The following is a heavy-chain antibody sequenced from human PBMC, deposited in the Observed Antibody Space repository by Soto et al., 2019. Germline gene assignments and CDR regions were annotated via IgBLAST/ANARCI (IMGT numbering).Heavy chain of an antibody. D-gene: IGHD7-27*01. CDR1: GGSISSGGYY. J-gene: IGHJ4*02. Sequence: QVQLQESGPGLVKPSQTLSLTCTVSGGSISSGGYYWSWIRQTPGRGLEWIGYIYFSGNTYYNPSLKSRVTISIDTSKSQFSLKLSCVTAADTAVYYCARDGRSGWGQGYWGQGTLVTVSS. CDR2: IYFSGNT. CDR3: ARDGRSGWGQGY. V-gene: IGHV4-30-4*01.